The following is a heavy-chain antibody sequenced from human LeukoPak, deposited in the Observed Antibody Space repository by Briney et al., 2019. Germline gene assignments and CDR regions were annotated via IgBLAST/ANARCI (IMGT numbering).Heavy chain of an antibody. CDR3: ARVLEDIVVVVADY. J-gene: IGHJ4*02. CDR1: GFTFSSCA. CDR2: ISNTGDAA. V-gene: IGHV3-23*01. D-gene: IGHD2-15*01. Sequence: GGSLRLSCAASGFTFSSCAMNWARQTPGKGLEWVSVISNTGDAAYYADSVKGRFTISRDNSKNTLFLQMNSLRAEDTAVYYCARVLEDIVVVVADYWGQGTLVTVSS.